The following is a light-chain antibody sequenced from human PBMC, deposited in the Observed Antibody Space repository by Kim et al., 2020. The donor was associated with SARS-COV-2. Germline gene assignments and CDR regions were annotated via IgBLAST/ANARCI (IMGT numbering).Light chain of an antibody. J-gene: IGKJ1*01. CDR1: QTISSSY. V-gene: IGKV3-20*01. CDR3: QEYDTSRPAWT. Sequence: EIVLTQSPGTLSLSPGERATLTCRASQTISSSYLCWYQQKPGQAPRLLIYGASSSATGIPDRFSGSGSGTDFTLTISRLEPEDFAVYYCQEYDTSRPAWTFGQGTKVDIK. CDR2: GAS.